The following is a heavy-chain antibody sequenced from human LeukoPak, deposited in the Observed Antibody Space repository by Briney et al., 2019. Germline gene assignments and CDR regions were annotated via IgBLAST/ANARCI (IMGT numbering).Heavy chain of an antibody. CDR2: IYFSGST. V-gene: IGHV4-31*11. CDR1: GGSFSGYY. D-gene: IGHD5-18*01. Sequence: SETLSLTCAVYGGSFSGYYWTWIRQHPGKGLEWIGYIYFSGSTYYNPSLKSRVTISADTSKNLFSLKLSSVTAADTAVYYCASHRYSYGPRYYFDYWGQGTLVTVSS. J-gene: IGHJ4*02. CDR3: ASHRYSYGPRYYFDY.